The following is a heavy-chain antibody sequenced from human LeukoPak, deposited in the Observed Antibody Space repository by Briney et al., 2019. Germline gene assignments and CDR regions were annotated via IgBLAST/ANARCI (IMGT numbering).Heavy chain of an antibody. CDR3: ARGDRLWFGEGYFDY. J-gene: IGHJ4*02. CDR2: INHSGST. D-gene: IGHD3-10*01. V-gene: IGHV4-4*02. Sequence: PSETLSLTCAVSGGSISSSNWWSWVRQPPGKGLEWIGEINHSGSTNYNPSLKSRVTISVDTSKNQFSLKLSSVTAADTAVYYCARGDRLWFGEGYFDYWGQGTLVTVSS. CDR1: GGSISSSNW.